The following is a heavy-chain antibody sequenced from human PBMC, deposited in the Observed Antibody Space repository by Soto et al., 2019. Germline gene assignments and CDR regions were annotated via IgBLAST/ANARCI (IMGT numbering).Heavy chain of an antibody. V-gene: IGHV3-66*01. Sequence: EVQLVESGGGLVQPGGSLRLSCAASGFTVSSNYMSWVRQAPGKGLEWVSVIYSGGSTYYADSVKGRFIISRDNYNNTLYLQMNSLRAEDTAVYYCARGSYQQLVDYWGQGTLVTVSS. CDR3: ARGSYQQLVDY. CDR1: GFTVSSNY. CDR2: IYSGGST. D-gene: IGHD6-13*01. J-gene: IGHJ4*02.